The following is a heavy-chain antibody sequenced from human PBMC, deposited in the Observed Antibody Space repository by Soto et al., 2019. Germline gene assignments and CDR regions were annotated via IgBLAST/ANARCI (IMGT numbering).Heavy chain of an antibody. CDR1: GFTFSSYA. CDR3: AKVGGDGYCSGGSCLLRGPDDY. V-gene: IGHV3-23*01. Sequence: GSLRLSCAASGFTFSSYAMSWVRQAPGKGLEWVSAISGSGGSTYYADSVKGRFTISRDNSKNTLYLQMNSLRAEDTAVYYCAKVGGDGYCSGGSCLLRGPDDYWGQGTLVTVSS. CDR2: ISGSGGST. J-gene: IGHJ4*02. D-gene: IGHD2-15*01.